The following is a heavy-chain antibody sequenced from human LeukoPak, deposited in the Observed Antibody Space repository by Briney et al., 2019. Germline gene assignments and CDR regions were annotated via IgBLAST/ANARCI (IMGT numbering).Heavy chain of an antibody. V-gene: IGHV3-11*01. CDR2: ISSSGSTI. CDR1: GFTFSDYY. Sequence: GGSLRLSCAASGFTFSDYYMSWIRQAPGKGLEWVSYISSSGSTIYYADSVKGRFTISRDSAKNSLYLQMNSLRAEDTAVYYCARVNNWNDVSFFDYWGQGTLVTVSS. J-gene: IGHJ4*02. D-gene: IGHD1-20*01. CDR3: ARVNNWNDVSFFDY.